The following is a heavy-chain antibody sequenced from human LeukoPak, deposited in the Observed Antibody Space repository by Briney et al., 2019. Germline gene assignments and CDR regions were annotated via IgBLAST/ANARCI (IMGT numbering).Heavy chain of an antibody. CDR3: ASHLLRSRGIIDI. V-gene: IGHV1-69*04. CDR2: IIPILGIA. J-gene: IGHJ3*02. CDR1: GYTFTSYG. D-gene: IGHD2-8*01. Sequence: GASVKVSCKASGYTFTSYGISWVRQAPGQGLEWMGRIIPILGIANYAQKFQGRVTITADKSTSTAYMELSSLRSEDTAVYYCASHLLRSRGIIDIWGQGTMVTVSS.